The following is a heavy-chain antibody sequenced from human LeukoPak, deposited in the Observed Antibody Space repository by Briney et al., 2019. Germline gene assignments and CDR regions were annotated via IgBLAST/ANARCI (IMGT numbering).Heavy chain of an antibody. D-gene: IGHD6-13*01. CDR3: ARATPGYSSSWYADY. CDR1: GYTFTSYG. V-gene: IGHV1-18*01. Sequence: GASVKVSCKASGYTFTSYGISWVRQAPGQGLEWMGWISAYNGNTNYAQKLQGRVTMTTDTSTSTAYMELRSLRSDDTAVYYCARATPGYSSSWYADYWGQGTLVTVSS. J-gene: IGHJ4*02. CDR2: ISAYNGNT.